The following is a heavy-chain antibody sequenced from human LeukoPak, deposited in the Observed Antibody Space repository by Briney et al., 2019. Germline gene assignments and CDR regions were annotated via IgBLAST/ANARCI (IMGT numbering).Heavy chain of an antibody. CDR2: IKEDGSEK. Sequence: GGSLRLSCAASVFTFSTYWMTWVRQAPGKGLEWVANIKEDGSEKYYVDSVKGRFTISRDNAKNSLYLQMNSLRAEDTAVYYCARALCIWGGDCHYFNYWGQGTLVTVSS. V-gene: IGHV3-7*01. CDR3: ARALCIWGGDCHYFNY. J-gene: IGHJ4*02. CDR1: VFTFSTYW. D-gene: IGHD2-21*01.